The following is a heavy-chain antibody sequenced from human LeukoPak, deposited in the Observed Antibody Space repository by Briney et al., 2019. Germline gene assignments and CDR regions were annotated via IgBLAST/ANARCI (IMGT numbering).Heavy chain of an antibody. CDR1: GFTFSSYA. CDR2: ISGSGGST. CDR3: AKDPRVGSRVATPCH. J-gene: IGHJ4*02. Sequence: GGSLRLSCAASGFTFSSYAMSWVRQAPRKGLEWVSAISGSGGSTYYADSVKGRFTISRDNSKSTLFLQMNSLRAEDTAVYYCAKDPRVGSRVATPCHWGQGTLVTVSS. D-gene: IGHD5-24*01. V-gene: IGHV3-23*01.